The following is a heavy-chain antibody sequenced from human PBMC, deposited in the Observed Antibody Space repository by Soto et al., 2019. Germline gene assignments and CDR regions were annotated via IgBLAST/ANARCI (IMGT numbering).Heavy chain of an antibody. V-gene: IGHV4-31*02. CDR3: ARSPYTTTYFDY. J-gene: IGHJ4*02. CDR2: IHYSGDT. CDR1: GGSISSGDYY. D-gene: IGHD2-2*02. Sequence: SETLSLTCTVSGGSISSGDYYWAWIRQHPGKGLEWIGHIHYSGDTYYNLSLKSRLTMSVDTSKNQFSLRLKSVTDADTAVYFCARSPYTTTYFDYWGQGTLVTVSS.